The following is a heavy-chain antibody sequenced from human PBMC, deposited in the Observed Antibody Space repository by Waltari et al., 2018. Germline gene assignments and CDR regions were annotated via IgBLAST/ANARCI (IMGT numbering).Heavy chain of an antibody. Sequence: QVQLQESGPGLVEPSGTLSLTCTVSGGAISGSGYYWGWLRQTPGKGLEWIASIYHDGTPYYTPSLKSRVTISVDTSENKFSLKLNSVTAADTAIYYCARPGSSSPYYWFNPWGQGILVTVSS. CDR3: ARPGSSSPYYWFNP. J-gene: IGHJ5*02. CDR2: IYHDGTP. CDR1: GGAISGSGYY. V-gene: IGHV4-39*01. D-gene: IGHD2-2*01.